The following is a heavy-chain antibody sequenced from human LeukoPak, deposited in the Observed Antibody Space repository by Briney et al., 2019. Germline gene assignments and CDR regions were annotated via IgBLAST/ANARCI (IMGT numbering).Heavy chain of an antibody. Sequence: GGSLRLSGAVSGFTFSYFWMSWVRQAPGRGLEGVANIHPEGNEKYHVESVKGRFTISRDNAKNSLFLQMNGLRVEDTAVYYCARGDAFSGDHWGQGTLVTVSS. J-gene: IGHJ4*02. CDR2: IHPEGNEK. V-gene: IGHV3-7*04. CDR3: ARGDAFSGDH. CDR1: GFTFSYFW.